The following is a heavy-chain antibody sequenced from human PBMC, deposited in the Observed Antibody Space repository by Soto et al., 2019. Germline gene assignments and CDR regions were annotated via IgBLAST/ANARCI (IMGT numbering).Heavy chain of an antibody. Sequence: SETLSLTCAVSGASTSSGGYSWSWLRQPPGKGLEWIGYISHSGSTYYNPSLKSRVTISVDRSKNQFSLKLSSVTAADTALYYCVRDPPGSGLDFDSWGQGTLVTVSS. V-gene: IGHV4-30-2*01. CDR1: GASTSSGGYS. J-gene: IGHJ4*02. CDR2: ISHSGST. CDR3: VRDPPGSGLDFDS. D-gene: IGHD6-19*01.